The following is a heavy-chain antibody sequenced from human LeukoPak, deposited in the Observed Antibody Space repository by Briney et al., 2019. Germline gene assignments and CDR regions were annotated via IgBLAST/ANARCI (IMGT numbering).Heavy chain of an antibody. CDR2: ISGSGGST. D-gene: IGHD4-17*01. CDR1: GFTFSAYA. Sequence: GGSLRLSCAASGFTFSAYAMSWVRQAPGKGLEWVSTISGSGGSTYYADSVKGRFSVSRDNSKNTVYLQMNSLRAEDTVVYYCAKRRYGDYGDFDYWGQGTLVTVSS. CDR3: AKRRYGDYGDFDY. V-gene: IGHV3-23*01. J-gene: IGHJ4*02.